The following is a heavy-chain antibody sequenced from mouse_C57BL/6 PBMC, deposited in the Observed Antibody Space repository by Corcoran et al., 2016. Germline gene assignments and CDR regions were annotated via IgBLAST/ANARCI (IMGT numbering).Heavy chain of an antibody. CDR2: INTYSGVP. Sequence: QIQLVQSGPELKKPGETVKISCKASGYTFTTYGMSWVKQAPGKGLKWMGWINTYSGVPTYADDFKGRFAFSLETSASTAYLQINNLKNEDTATYCCARGRYYGSWAMDYWGQGTSVTVSS. D-gene: IGHD1-1*01. CDR1: GYTFTTYG. CDR3: ARGRYYGSWAMDY. J-gene: IGHJ4*01. V-gene: IGHV9-3*01.